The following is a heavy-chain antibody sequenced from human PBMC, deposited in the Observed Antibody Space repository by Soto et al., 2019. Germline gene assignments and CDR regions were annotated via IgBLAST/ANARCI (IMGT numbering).Heavy chain of an antibody. V-gene: IGHV1-69*13. CDR3: ARSYASGSPNWFDP. J-gene: IGHJ5*02. D-gene: IGHD3-10*01. CDR1: GGTFSTYG. CDR2: IVPGLGTT. Sequence: ASVKVSCKTAGGTFSTYGINWVRQAPGQGLELIGGIVPGLGTTNYAQKFQGRVRIIADAPTRTAYLELRSLRYEDTAMYYCARSYASGSPNWFDPWGQGTQVTVSS.